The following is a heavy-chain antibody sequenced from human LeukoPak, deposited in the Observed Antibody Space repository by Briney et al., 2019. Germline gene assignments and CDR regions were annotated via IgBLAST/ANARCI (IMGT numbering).Heavy chain of an antibody. D-gene: IGHD3-22*01. CDR1: GFTFSSSE. CDR2: ISSSGSTI. V-gene: IGHV3-48*03. CDR3: ARDHGSGSTDYFDY. J-gene: IGHJ4*02. Sequence: GGSLRLSCAASGFTFSSSEMNWVRQAPGKGLEWLSYISSSGSTIYFADSVKGRSTVSRDNAKNSLYLQMKSLRVEDTAVYYCARDHGSGSTDYFDYWGQGTLVTVSS.